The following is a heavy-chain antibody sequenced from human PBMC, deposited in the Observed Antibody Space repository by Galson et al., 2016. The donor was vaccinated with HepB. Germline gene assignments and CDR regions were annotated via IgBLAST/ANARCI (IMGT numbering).Heavy chain of an antibody. CDR3: TTDSGRYSY. V-gene: IGHV3-15*01. CDR1: GFIFSDAW. J-gene: IGHJ4*02. Sequence: SLRLSCAASGFIFSDAWMSWVRQAPGKGLEWVGRIKTKSDGEAKDFPATVKGRFAISRDDSKNSLYLHMNRLKTEDTAIYYGTTDSGRYSYWGQGTLVTVSS. D-gene: IGHD1-26*01. CDR2: IKTKSDGEAK.